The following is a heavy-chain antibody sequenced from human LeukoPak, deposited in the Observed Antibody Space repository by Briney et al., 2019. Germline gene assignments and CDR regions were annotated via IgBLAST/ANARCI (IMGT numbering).Heavy chain of an antibody. CDR2: ISGSGGST. V-gene: IGHV3-23*01. J-gene: IGHJ4*02. CDR1: GFTFSSYA. Sequence: GGSLRLSCAASGFTFSSYAMSWVRQAPGKGLEWVSAISGSGGSTYYADSAKGRFTISRDNSKNTLYLQMNSLRAEDTAVYYCANLENDFWSGYYTYFDYWGQGTLVTVSS. CDR3: ANLENDFWSGYYTYFDY. D-gene: IGHD3-3*01.